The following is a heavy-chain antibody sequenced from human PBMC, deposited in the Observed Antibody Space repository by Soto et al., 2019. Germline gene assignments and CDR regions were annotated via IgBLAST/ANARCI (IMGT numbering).Heavy chain of an antibody. Sequence: GGSLRLSCAASGFTFSSNVISWVRQAPGKGLEWVSAISGSGGSTYYADSVKGRFTISRDNSRNTLYLQMNSLRAEDTAVYYCAKTLITGYYDSSGYSFDYWGKGALVTVSS. CDR3: AKTLITGYYDSSGYSFDY. V-gene: IGHV3-23*01. D-gene: IGHD3-22*01. CDR2: ISGSGGST. CDR1: GFTFSSNV. J-gene: IGHJ4*02.